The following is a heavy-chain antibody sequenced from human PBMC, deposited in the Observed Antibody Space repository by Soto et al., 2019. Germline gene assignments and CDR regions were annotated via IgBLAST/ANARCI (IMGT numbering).Heavy chain of an antibody. J-gene: IGHJ4*02. CDR1: GFTFSSYA. D-gene: IGHD5-18*01. V-gene: IGHV3-23*01. CDR2: ISGSGGST. CDR3: ANRGYSYGYSHFDY. Sequence: EVQLLESGGGLVEPGGSLRLSCAASGFTFSSYAMSWVRQAPGKGLEWVSAISGSGGSTYYADSVKGRFTISRDNSKNTLYLQMNSLRAEDTAVYYCANRGYSYGYSHFDYWGQGTLVTVSS.